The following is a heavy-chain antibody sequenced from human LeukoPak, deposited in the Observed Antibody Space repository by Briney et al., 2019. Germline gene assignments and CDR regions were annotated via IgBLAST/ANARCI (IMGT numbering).Heavy chain of an antibody. CDR2: IYYSGST. V-gene: IGHV4-59*08. D-gene: IGHD3-9*01. J-gene: IGHJ6*02. CDR3: ARNILTGYTRHYYYYGMDV. CDR1: GGSISSYY. Sequence: SETLSLTCTVSGGSISSYYWSWIRQPPGKGLEWIGYIYYSGSTNYNPSLKSRVTISVDTSKNQFSLKLSSVTAADTAVYYCARNILTGYTRHYYYYGMDVWGQGTTVTVSS.